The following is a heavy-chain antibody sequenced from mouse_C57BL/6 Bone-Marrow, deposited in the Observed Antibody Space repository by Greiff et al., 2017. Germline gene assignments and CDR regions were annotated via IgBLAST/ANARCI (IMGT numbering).Heavy chain of an antibody. CDR3: ARRFAY. CDR1: GFTFSDYG. J-gene: IGHJ3*01. V-gene: IGHV5-17*01. CDR2: ISSGSSTI. Sequence: EVMLVESGGGLVKPGGSLKLSCAASGFTFSDYGMPWVRQAPEKGMEWVAYISSGSSTIYYADTVKGRFTISRDNAKNTLFLQMTSLRSEDTAMYYYARRFAYWGQGTLVTVSA.